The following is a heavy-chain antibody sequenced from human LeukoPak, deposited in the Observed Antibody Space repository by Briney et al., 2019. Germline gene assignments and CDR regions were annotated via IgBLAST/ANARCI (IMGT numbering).Heavy chain of an antibody. CDR3: ARDREGFGESYFDY. V-gene: IGHV3-21*01. Sequence: GGSLRLSCAASGFTFSSYTMNWVRQAPGKGQEWVSFISTSSSYIFYADSVKGRFTISRDNAKNSLYLQMNSLRAEDTAMYYCARDREGFGESYFDYWGQGTLVTVSS. CDR1: GFTFSSYT. J-gene: IGHJ4*02. CDR2: ISTSSSYI. D-gene: IGHD3-10*01.